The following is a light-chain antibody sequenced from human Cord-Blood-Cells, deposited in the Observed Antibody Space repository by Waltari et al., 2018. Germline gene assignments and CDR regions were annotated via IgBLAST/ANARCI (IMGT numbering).Light chain of an antibody. Sequence: QSALTQPASVSGSPGQPITISCTGPSSDVGSYNLVSWYQQHPGKAPKLMIYEVSKRPSGVSNRFSGSKSGNTASLTISGLQAEDEADYYCCSYAGSSTYVFGTGTKVTVL. CDR1: SSDVGSYNL. J-gene: IGLJ1*01. CDR3: CSYAGSSTYV. CDR2: EVS. V-gene: IGLV2-23*02.